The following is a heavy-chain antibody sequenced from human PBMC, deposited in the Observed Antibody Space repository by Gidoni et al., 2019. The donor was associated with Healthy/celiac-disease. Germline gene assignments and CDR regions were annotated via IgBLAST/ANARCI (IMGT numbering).Heavy chain of an antibody. Sequence: QVQLVQSGAEVKRPGASVKVSCKASGYTFTSYYMHWVRQAPGQGLEWMGITNPSGGSTSYAQKFQGRVTMTRDTSTSTVYMELSSLRSEDTAVYYCAREGGRVRAFDIWGQGTMVTVSS. D-gene: IGHD3-16*01. CDR3: AREGGRVRAFDI. V-gene: IGHV1-46*01. CDR1: GYTFTSYY. J-gene: IGHJ3*02. CDR2: TNPSGGST.